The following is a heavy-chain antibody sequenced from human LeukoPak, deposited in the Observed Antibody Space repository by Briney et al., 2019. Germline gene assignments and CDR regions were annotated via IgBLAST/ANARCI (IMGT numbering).Heavy chain of an antibody. J-gene: IGHJ4*02. CDR1: GFTFSNYG. D-gene: IGHD3-3*01. CDR2: ITGSGGST. V-gene: IGHV3-23*01. CDR3: ARESGGSYYDFWSGYSPYYFDY. Sequence: GGSLRLSCAASGFTFSNYGLSWVRQAPGKGLEWVSGITGSGGSTYYADSVNGRFTISRDNSKNTLYLQMNSLRAEDTAVYYCARESGGSYYDFWSGYSPYYFDYWGQGTLVTVSS.